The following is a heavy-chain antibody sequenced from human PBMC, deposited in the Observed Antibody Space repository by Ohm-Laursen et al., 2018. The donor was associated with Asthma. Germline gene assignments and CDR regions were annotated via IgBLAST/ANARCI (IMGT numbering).Heavy chain of an antibody. Sequence: SETLSLTCVVSGGSVSGYDWSWVRQAPGRELEWIAYIQSSGGANYNPSLQSRVTLSLDTSKNQVSLRLSSVTAADTALYFCARLDWVRSMFDSWGPGIQVLVSS. J-gene: IGHJ4*02. CDR3: ARLDWVRSMFDS. V-gene: IGHV4-59*02. CDR2: IQSSGGA. D-gene: IGHD3-9*01. CDR1: GGSVSGYD.